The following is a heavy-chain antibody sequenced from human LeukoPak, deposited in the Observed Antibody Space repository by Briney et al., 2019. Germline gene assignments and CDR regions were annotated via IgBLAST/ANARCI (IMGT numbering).Heavy chain of an antibody. V-gene: IGHV1-18*01. CDR2: FSAYNGNT. CDR3: ARGLYGSGSYGMDV. Sequence: ASVKVSCKASGYTFTSYGISWVRQAPGQGLEWMGWFSAYNGNTNYAQNLQGRVTMTTDTSTSTAYMELRSLRSDDTAVYYCARGLYGSGSYGMDVWGQGTTVTVSS. CDR1: GYTFTSYG. D-gene: IGHD3-10*01. J-gene: IGHJ6*02.